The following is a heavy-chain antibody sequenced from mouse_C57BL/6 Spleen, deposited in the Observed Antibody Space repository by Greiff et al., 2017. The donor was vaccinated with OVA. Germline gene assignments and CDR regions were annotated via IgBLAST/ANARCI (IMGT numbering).Heavy chain of an antibody. CDR3: ARERIYYGNYEEAMDY. Sequence: QVQLKQPGAELVRPGSSVKLSCKASGYTFTSYWMHWVKQRPIQGLEWIGNIDPSDSETHYNQKFKEKATLTVDKSSSTAYMQLSSLTSEDSAVYYCARERIYYGNYEEAMDYWGQGTSVTVSS. J-gene: IGHJ4*01. V-gene: IGHV1-52*01. CDR1: GYTFTSYW. D-gene: IGHD2-1*01. CDR2: IDPSDSET.